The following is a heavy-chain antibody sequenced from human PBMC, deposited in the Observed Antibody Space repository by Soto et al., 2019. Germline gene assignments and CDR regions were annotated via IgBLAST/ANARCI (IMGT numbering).Heavy chain of an antibody. J-gene: IGHJ5*02. D-gene: IGHD6-6*01. CDR2: INPSGGST. CDR3: ARDLAEDSSSPNNWFDP. V-gene: IGHV1-46*01. CDR1: GYSFTDYH. Sequence: ASVKVSCKASGYSFTDYHIHWVRQAPGQGLEWMGIINPSGGSTSYAQKFQGRVTMTRDTSTSTVYMELSSLRSEDTAVYYCARDLAEDSSSPNNWFDPWGQGTLVTVSS.